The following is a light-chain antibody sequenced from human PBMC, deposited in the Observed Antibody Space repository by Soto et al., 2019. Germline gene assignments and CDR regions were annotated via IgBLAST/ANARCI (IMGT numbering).Light chain of an antibody. V-gene: IGKV3-20*01. CDR2: AAS. J-gene: IGKJ1*01. Sequence: EIVLTQSPGTLSLSPGERATISCRASQSVSSSYLAWYQQKPGQAPRLLIYAASSRATGIPDRFSGSGSGTDYPLTLSRLEPEDGAVYYCQQYGSSPLFGQGTKVEIK. CDR3: QQYGSSPL. CDR1: QSVSSSY.